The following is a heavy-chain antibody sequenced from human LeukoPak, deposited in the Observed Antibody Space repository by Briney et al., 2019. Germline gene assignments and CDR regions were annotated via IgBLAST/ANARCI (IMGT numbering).Heavy chain of an antibody. D-gene: IGHD3-16*01. V-gene: IGHV3-21*01. J-gene: IGHJ6*02. CDR2: ISISSTYI. CDR3: ARTLGPLWGAYYYGMDV. Sequence: GGSLRLSCAASGFTFSSYNMNWVRQAPGKGLEWVSSISISSTYIYYADSVKGRFTISRDNAKNSLYLQMNSLRAEDTAVYYCARTLGPLWGAYYYGMDVWGQGTTVTVSS. CDR1: GFTFSSYN.